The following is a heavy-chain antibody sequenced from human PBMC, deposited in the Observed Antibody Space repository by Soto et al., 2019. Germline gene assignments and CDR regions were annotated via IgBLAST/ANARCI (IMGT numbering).Heavy chain of an antibody. CDR2: IYYSGST. D-gene: IGHD3-9*01. Sequence: PSETLSLTCTVSGGSISSYYWSWIRQPPGKGLEWIGYIYYSGSTNYNPSLKSRVTISVDTSKNQFSLKLSSVTAADTAVYYCATPDYDILTGYTPGGSFQHWGQGTLVTVSS. CDR1: GGSISSYY. V-gene: IGHV4-59*08. CDR3: ATPDYDILTGYTPGGSFQH. J-gene: IGHJ1*01.